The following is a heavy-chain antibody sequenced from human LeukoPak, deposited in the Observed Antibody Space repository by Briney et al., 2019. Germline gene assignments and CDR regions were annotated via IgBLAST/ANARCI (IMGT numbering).Heavy chain of an antibody. CDR2: MNQDGSEK. Sequence: GGSLRLSCAASGFTFRDSRMSWVRPAPGKGLAWVANMNQDGSEKDYVDSVKGRFTISRDNARNSLYLQMGSLRAEDTAVYYCATYTHWVAGDVWGQGTTVTVSS. CDR1: GFTFRDSR. D-gene: IGHD3-16*01. J-gene: IGHJ6*02. V-gene: IGHV3-7*01. CDR3: ATYTHWVAGDV.